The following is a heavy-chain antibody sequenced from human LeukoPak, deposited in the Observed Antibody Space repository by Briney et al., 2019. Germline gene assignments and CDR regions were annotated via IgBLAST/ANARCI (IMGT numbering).Heavy chain of an antibody. V-gene: IGHV3-30*04. D-gene: IGHD2-2*01. CDR2: ISYDGSNK. CDR3: AREEIVVVPAAMFYDY. J-gene: IGHJ4*02. CDR1: GFTFSSYA. Sequence: GGSLRLSCAASGFTFSSYAMHWVRQAPGKGVEWVAVISYDGSNKYYADSVKGRFTISRENTKNTLYLQMNSLRAEDTAVYYCAREEIVVVPAAMFYDYWVQGTLVTVSS.